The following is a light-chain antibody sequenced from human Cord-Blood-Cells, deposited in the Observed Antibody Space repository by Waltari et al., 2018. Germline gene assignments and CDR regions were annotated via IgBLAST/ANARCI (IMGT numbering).Light chain of an antibody. Sequence: QSALTQPASVSGSPGQSITISCTGTSSYVGGYNYVSWYQQHPGKAPKLMIYDVSNRPSGVSIRFSGSKSGNTASLTISGLQAEDEADYYCSSYTSSSTLVFGGGTKLTVL. CDR2: DVS. V-gene: IGLV2-14*03. CDR3: SSYTSSSTLV. CDR1: SSYVGGYNY. J-gene: IGLJ3*02.